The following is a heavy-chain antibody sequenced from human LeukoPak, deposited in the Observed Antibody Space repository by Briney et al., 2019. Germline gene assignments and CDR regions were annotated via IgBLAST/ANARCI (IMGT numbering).Heavy chain of an antibody. Sequence: GGSLRLSCAASGFTFRTYWMSCVRQAPGKGLEGVAYIKYDGSEEYYVDSVKGRFTISRDNAKNSLYLQLNSLGAEDTAMYYCTRAAWDGYNYGWGQGTLVTVSS. J-gene: IGHJ1*01. CDR1: GFTFRTYW. D-gene: IGHD5-24*01. CDR2: IKYDGSEE. CDR3: TRAAWDGYNYG. V-gene: IGHV3-7*04.